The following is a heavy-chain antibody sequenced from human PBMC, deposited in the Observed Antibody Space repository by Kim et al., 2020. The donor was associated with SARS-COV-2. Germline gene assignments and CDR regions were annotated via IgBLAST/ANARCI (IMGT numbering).Heavy chain of an antibody. Sequence: SVKGRFTISRDNAKNSLYLQMNSLRAEDTAVYYGARVTTGEYYYYYGMDVWGQGTTVTVSS. V-gene: IGHV3-11*06. J-gene: IGHJ6*02. D-gene: IGHD3-16*01. CDR3: ARVTTGEYYYYYGMDV.